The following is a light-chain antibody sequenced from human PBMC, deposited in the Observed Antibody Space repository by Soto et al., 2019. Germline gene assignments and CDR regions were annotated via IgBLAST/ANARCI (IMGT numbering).Light chain of an antibody. CDR3: QQRGNWPPWT. CDR1: QSVSSY. Sequence: EIVLTQSPATLSLSPGERATLSCRASQSVSSYLAWYQQKPGQAPRLLIYDASNRATGIPARFSGSGSGTDFTHTISSLEPEDFAVYYCQQRGNWPPWTVGQGTKVEIK. J-gene: IGKJ1*01. V-gene: IGKV3-11*01. CDR2: DAS.